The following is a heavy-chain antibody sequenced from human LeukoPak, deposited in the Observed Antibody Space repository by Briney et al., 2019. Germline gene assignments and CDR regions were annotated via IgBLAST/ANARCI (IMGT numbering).Heavy chain of an antibody. J-gene: IGHJ4*02. CDR2: IYYSGST. CDR3: ARGGGRYCSSTSCYSVGFDY. CDR1: GYSISSGYY. Sequence: SETLSLTCTVSGYSISSGYYWGWIRQPPGKGLEWIGYIYYSGSTYYNPSLKSRVAISVDTSKNQFSLKLSSVTAADTAVYYCARGGGRYCSSTSCYSVGFDYWGQGTLVTVSS. V-gene: IGHV4-30-4*08. D-gene: IGHD2-2*02.